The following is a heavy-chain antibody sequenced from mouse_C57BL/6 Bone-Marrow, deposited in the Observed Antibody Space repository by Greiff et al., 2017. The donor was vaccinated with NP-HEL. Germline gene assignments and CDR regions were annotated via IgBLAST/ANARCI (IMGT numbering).Heavy chain of an antibody. CDR2: IWTGGGT. CDR3: ARNPSYYYGSSLDY. D-gene: IGHD1-1*01. J-gene: IGHJ2*01. V-gene: IGHV2-9-1*01. Sequence: VKLVESGPGLVAPSQSLSITCTVSGFSLTSYAISWVRQPPGKGLEWLGVIWTGGGTNYNSALKSRLSISKDNSKSQVFLKMNSLQTDDTARYYCARNPSYYYGSSLDYWGQGTTLTVSS. CDR1: GFSLTSYA.